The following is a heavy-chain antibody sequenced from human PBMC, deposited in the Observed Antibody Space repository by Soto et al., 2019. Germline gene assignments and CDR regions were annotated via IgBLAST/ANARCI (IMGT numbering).Heavy chain of an antibody. CDR3: ARRSLGGDSPYTLSYGMDV. V-gene: IGHV4-39*01. Sequence: SETLSLTCTVSGGSISSSSYYWGWIRQPPGKGLEWIGSIYYSGSTYYNPSLKSRVTISVDTSKNQFSLKLSSVTAADTAVYYCARRSLGGDSPYTLSYGMDVWGQGTTVTVSS. CDR1: GGSISSSSYY. CDR2: IYYSGST. J-gene: IGHJ6*02. D-gene: IGHD7-27*01.